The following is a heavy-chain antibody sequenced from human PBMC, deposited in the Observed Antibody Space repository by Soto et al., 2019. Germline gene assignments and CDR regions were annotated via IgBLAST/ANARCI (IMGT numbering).Heavy chain of an antibody. CDR3: ARMNVDSYQFYYAMDV. CDR1: GFSLTTGKMG. D-gene: IGHD4-17*01. CDR2: IFSDNER. J-gene: IGHJ6*02. V-gene: IGHV2-26*01. Sequence: SGPTLVNPTDTLTLTCTVSGFSLTTGKMGVSWIRQPPGKALEWLAHIFSDNERSYSTSLQGRLTISKDTSGSQAVLSTTNVDPVDTATYYCARMNVDSYQFYYAMDVWGQGTTVTVSS.